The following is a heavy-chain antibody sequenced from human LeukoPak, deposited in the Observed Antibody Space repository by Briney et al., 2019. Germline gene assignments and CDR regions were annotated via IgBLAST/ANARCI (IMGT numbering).Heavy chain of an antibody. CDR1: GFTFSSYS. CDR2: ISSSSSTI. J-gene: IGHJ5*02. D-gene: IGHD3-10*01. CDR3: ARDLWFGELPQGWFDP. V-gene: IGHV3-48*01. Sequence: QPGGSLRLSCAASGFTFSSYSMNWVRQAPGKGLEWVSYISSSSSTIYYADSVKGRFTISRDNAKNSLYLQMNSLRAEDTAVYYCARDLWFGELPQGWFDPWGQGTLVTVSS.